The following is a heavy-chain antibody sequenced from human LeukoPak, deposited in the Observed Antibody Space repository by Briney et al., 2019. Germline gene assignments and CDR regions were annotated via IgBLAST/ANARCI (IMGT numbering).Heavy chain of an antibody. J-gene: IGHJ4*02. CDR2: INSDGSRI. CDR1: GFTFSNYW. Sequence: PGGSLRLSCAASGFTFSNYWMHWVRQAPGKGLVRVSLINSDGSRISYADSVKGRFTISSDNAKNSLYLQMNSLRAEDTAVYYCARFRTAMQLWKGYYFDYWGQGTLVTVSS. V-gene: IGHV3-74*01. D-gene: IGHD5-18*01. CDR3: ARFRTAMQLWKGYYFDY.